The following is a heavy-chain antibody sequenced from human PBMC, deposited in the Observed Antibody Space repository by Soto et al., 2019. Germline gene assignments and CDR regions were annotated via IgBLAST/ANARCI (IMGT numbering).Heavy chain of an antibody. CDR2: INPATGAA. D-gene: IGHD3-3*01. J-gene: IGHJ3*02. V-gene: IGHV1-2*02. Sequence: QLHLVQSGAVVKKPGASVTVSCSASGYPVTAYYMHWVRQAPGRGLEWMGGINPATGAAKYTQTFQGRVTMTSDTSTNTVFMELSGLTSEDTAVFYCARGGGVGVAGSAAFDMWGQGTLVTVSS. CDR1: GYPVTAYY. CDR3: ARGGGVGVAGSAAFDM.